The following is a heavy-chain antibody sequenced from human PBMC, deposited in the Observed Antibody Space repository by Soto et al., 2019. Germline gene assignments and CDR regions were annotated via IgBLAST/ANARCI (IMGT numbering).Heavy chain of an antibody. Sequence: GAPVRVSCKASGYTFTNYGISWVRQAPGQGLEWMGWISAYNDNPNYAQKLQGRVTMTTDTSTSTAYMELSSLRSEATAVYYGERCATVPAAIAYWGQGTLVTVSS. CDR1: GYTFTNYG. J-gene: IGHJ4*02. CDR2: ISAYNDNP. CDR3: ERCATVPAAIAY. D-gene: IGHD2-2*02. V-gene: IGHV1-18*01.